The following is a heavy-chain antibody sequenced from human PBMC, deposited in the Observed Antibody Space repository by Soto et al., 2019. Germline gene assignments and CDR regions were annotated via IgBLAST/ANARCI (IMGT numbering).Heavy chain of an antibody. J-gene: IGHJ4*02. D-gene: IGHD3-22*01. CDR2: IIPILGIA. CDR1: GGTFSSYT. V-gene: IGHV1-69*02. CDR3: ARPTYYYDSSGPPGY. Sequence: ASVKVSCKASGGTFSSYTISWVRQAPGQGLEWMGRIIPILGIANYAQKFQGRVTITADKSTSTAYMELNSLRVEDTAVYYCARPTYYYDSSGPPGYWGQGTLVTVSS.